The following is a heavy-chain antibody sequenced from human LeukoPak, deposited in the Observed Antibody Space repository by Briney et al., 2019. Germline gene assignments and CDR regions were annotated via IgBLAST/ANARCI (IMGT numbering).Heavy chain of an antibody. J-gene: IGHJ4*02. Sequence: SGTLSLTCAVSGGSIDSANWWTWVRQPPGKGLEWIGEIYHTGSTNYNPSLKSRVTMSVDKSKIQFSLHLTSVTAADTAVYYCVANSLYYYDSSGPLDYWGQGALVIVSS. CDR2: IYHTGST. V-gene: IGHV4-4*02. CDR1: GGSIDSANW. CDR3: VANSLYYYDSSGPLDY. D-gene: IGHD3-22*01.